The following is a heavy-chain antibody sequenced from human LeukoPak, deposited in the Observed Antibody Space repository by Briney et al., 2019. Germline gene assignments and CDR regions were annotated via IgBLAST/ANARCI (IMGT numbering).Heavy chain of an antibody. CDR1: GFVFRSYA. CDR3: AKDFRAFLYQRTYGMDV. J-gene: IGHJ6*02. CDR2: ISSSGGST. D-gene: IGHD2-2*02. V-gene: IGHV3-23*01. Sequence: PGGSLRLSCAASGFVFRSYAMSWVRQAPGKGLEWVSGISSSGGSTYHADSVRGRFTISRDNSKNTQYLQMNSLRVEDTAVYYCAKDFRAFLYQRTYGMDVWGQGTTVTVSS.